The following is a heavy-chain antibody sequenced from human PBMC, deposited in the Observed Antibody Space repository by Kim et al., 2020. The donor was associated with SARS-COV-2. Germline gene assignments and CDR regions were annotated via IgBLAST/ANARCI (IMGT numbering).Heavy chain of an antibody. CDR1: GYTFTSYY. D-gene: IGHD3-3*01. J-gene: IGHJ6*02. V-gene: IGHV1-46*01. Sequence: ASVKVSCKASGYTFTSYYMHWVRQAPGQGLEWMGIINPSGGSTSYAQKFQGRVTMTRDTSTSTVYMELSSLRSEDTAVYYCARAGIFGPHHYGMDVWGQGTTVTVSS. CDR3: ARAGIFGPHHYGMDV. CDR2: INPSGGST.